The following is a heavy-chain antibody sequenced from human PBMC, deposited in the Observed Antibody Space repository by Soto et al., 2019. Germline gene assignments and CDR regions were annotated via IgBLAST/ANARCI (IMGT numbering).Heavy chain of an antibody. V-gene: IGHV1-69*08. J-gene: IGHJ5*02. CDR1: GGTFSSYT. Sequence: QVQLVQSGAEVKKPGSSVKVSCKASGGTFSSYTISWVRQAPGQGLEWMGRIIPILGIANYAQKFQGRVTMTADKTTSTAYMELSGVGSEDTAVYCCARDSHYYGSGSLHNWFDPWGQGTLVTVSS. CDR2: IIPILGIA. CDR3: ARDSHYYGSGSLHNWFDP. D-gene: IGHD3-10*01.